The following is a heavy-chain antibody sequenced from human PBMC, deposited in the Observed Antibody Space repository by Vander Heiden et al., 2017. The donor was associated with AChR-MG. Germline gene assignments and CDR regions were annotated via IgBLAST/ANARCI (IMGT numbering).Heavy chain of an antibody. CDR2: IKWNGAEK. CDR1: GFTGNQNFAGYA. V-gene: IGHV3-9*01. D-gene: IGHD3-3*01. J-gene: IGHJ3*02. CDR3: AKERFRSSSPYEGFDI. Sequence: EGQLLESGGGLVLPGTALTLSCAASGFTGNQNFAGYAMYSVRQPPGKGLEWVSGIKWNGAEKAYADSVKGRFTISGDNTKNFVYLEMNSLRIEDTALYYCAKERFRSSSPYEGFDIWGQGTMVTVSS.